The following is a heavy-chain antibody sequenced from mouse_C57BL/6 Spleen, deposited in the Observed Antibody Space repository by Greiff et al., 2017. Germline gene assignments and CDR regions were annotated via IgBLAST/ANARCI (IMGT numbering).Heavy chain of an antibody. D-gene: IGHD1-1*01. J-gene: IGHJ2*01. Sequence: EVKLVESEGGLVQPGSSMKLSCTASGFTFSDYYMAWVRQVPEKGLEWVANINYDGSSTYYLDSLKSRFIISRDNAKNILYLQMSSLKSEDTATYYCARARGDYGTLHYFDYWGQGTTLTVSS. CDR2: INYDGSST. CDR3: ARARGDYGTLHYFDY. CDR1: GFTFSDYY. V-gene: IGHV5-16*01.